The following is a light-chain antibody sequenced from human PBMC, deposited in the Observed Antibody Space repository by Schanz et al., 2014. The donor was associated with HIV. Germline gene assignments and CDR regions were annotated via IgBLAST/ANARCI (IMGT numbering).Light chain of an antibody. CDR3: SSLSTSGAPV. CDR1: SSDVGSYNL. CDR2: EGS. J-gene: IGLJ1*01. Sequence: QSVLTQPASVSGSPGQSITISCTGPSSDVGSYNLVSWYQQHPGKAPKLMIYEGSKRPSGVPDRFSGSKSGNTASLTVSGLQAEDEADYYCSSLSTSGAPVFGTGTKLTVL. V-gene: IGLV2-14*02.